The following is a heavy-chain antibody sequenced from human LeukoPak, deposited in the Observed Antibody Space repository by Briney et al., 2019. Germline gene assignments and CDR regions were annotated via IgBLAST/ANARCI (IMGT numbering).Heavy chain of an antibody. Sequence: SETLSLTCTVSGGSISSYYWSWIRQPPGKGLEWIGYIYYSGSTNYNPSLKSRVTISVDTSKDQFFLKLSSVTAADTAVYFCASGIAAAGDTYYRYYYMDVWGKGTTVTISS. D-gene: IGHD6-13*01. CDR2: IYYSGST. J-gene: IGHJ6*03. CDR3: ASGIAAAGDTYYRYYYMDV. CDR1: GGSISSYY. V-gene: IGHV4-59*01.